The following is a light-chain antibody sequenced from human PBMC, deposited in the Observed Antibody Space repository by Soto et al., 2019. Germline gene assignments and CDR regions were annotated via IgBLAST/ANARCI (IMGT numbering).Light chain of an antibody. V-gene: IGKV1-9*01. CDR3: QQLDSNPIT. J-gene: IGKJ5*01. Sequence: DIPVTQSPSFLSASMGDRVTITCRASQDIRSYLAWYQQMPGKDPKLLIYAASTLQSGVPSRFSGSGSGTEFTLTISPLQPEDFATYYCQQLDSNPITFGQGTRLDI. CDR2: AAS. CDR1: QDIRSY.